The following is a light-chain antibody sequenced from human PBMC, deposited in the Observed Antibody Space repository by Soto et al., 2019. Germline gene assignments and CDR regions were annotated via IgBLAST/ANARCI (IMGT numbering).Light chain of an antibody. J-gene: IGKJ2*01. CDR1: QSISSS. CDR3: QQYNNGPTYT. Sequence: EIVMTQSPATLSVSPGERATLSCRASQSISSSLAWYQQKPGQAPRLLIYGASTRATGIPARFSGSGSGTEFTLTLSSLQSEDFAVDYCQQYNNGPTYTFGQGTKLEIK. CDR2: GAS. V-gene: IGKV3-15*01.